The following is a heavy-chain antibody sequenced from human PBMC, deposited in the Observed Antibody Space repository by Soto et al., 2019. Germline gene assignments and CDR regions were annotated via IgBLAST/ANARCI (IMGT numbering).Heavy chain of an antibody. CDR2: IIPVFGTT. V-gene: IGHV1-69*01. D-gene: IGHD2-15*01. CDR1: GGSFTSYS. Sequence: QVPLVQSGAEVKKPGSSLKLSCRASGGSFTSYSISWLRQAPGQGLEWMGGIIPVFGTTSYAQRLQGRVTITADESTSTAYFDPSSLSSEDTAVYYCARDPRIYWTSSSCHSYFDSWGQGTLVTVSS. CDR3: ARDPRIYWTSSSCHSYFDS. J-gene: IGHJ4*02.